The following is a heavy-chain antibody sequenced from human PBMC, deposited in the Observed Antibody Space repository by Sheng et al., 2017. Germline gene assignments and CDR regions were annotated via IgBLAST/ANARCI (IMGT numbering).Heavy chain of an antibody. D-gene: IGHD6-6*01. Sequence: QVQLQQWGAGLLQPSETLSLTCAVYGGSFSGYFWNWIRQTPGHQLEWIGEITHSGHTDYNPSLKSRITISLDTSKNQFSLKLTSVTAADTAVYYCARQEYGTSSAAFDIWGQGTVVTVSS. CDR2: ITHSGHT. CDR3: ARQEYGTSSAAFDI. J-gene: IGHJ3*02. CDR1: GGSFSGYF. V-gene: IGHV4-34*01.